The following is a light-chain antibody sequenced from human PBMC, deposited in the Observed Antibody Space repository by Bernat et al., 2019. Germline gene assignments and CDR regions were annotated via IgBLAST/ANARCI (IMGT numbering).Light chain of an antibody. J-gene: IGKJ1*01. CDR3: IQYAREPRT. CDR2: GAS. Sequence: ASAGDRVTITCMASQGISSYLAWFQQKPGTAPKRLIYGASTLQSGVPSRFSGSGSGPDFTLTINVLQPADFATYYFIQYAREPRTVGKGTKVEI. V-gene: IGKV1-13*02. CDR1: QGISSY.